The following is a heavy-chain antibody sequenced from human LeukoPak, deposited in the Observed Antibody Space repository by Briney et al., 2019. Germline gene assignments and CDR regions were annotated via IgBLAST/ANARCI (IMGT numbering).Heavy chain of an antibody. CDR3: AKETYSSGWYYYYGMVG. V-gene: IGHV3-9*01. CDR2: ISWNSGSI. D-gene: IGHD6-19*01. J-gene: IGHJ6*02. CDR1: GFTFDDYA. Sequence: SLRLSCAASGFTFDDYAMHWVRQAPGKGLEWVSGISWNSGSIGYADSVKGRLTITRDNAKNALYLQMNSLRAEDTALYYCAKETYSSGWYYYYGMVGWGQGTTVTYS.